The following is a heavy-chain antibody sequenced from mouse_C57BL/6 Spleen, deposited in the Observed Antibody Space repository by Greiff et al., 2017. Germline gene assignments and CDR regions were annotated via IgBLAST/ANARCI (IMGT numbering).Heavy chain of an antibody. D-gene: IGHD2-10*01. V-gene: IGHV1-15*01. Sequence: QVQLQQSGAELVRPGASVTLSCKASGYTFTDYEMHWVKQTPVHGLEWIGAIDPETGGTAYNQKFKGKAILTADKSSSTAYMELRSLTSEDSAVYYCARAYYGNNRYAMEYWGQGTSVTVAS. CDR1: GYTFTDYE. CDR3: ARAYYGNNRYAMEY. CDR2: IDPETGGT. J-gene: IGHJ4*01.